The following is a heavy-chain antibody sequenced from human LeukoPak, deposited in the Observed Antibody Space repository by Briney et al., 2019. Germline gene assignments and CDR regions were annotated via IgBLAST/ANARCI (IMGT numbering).Heavy chain of an antibody. CDR2: ISPTGNIK. J-gene: IGHJ4*02. CDR3: AKDRSIGTYYTFDH. Sequence: GGSLTLSCAASGFSFSSTSMHWVRQAPGKGLEWVAVISPTGNIKDFADSVKGRFTISGDNSKNTLYLQMSSLTAADTAVYYCAKDRSIGTYYTFDHWGQGTLVTVSS. V-gene: IGHV3-30*14. D-gene: IGHD1-26*01. CDR1: GFSFSSTS.